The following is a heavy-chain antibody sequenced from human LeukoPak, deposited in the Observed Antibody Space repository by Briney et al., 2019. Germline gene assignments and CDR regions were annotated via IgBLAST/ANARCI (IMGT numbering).Heavy chain of an antibody. CDR1: GFSFSSYA. V-gene: IGHV3-23*01. D-gene: IGHD6-19*01. CDR2: VSGSGGST. J-gene: IGHJ4*02. CDR3: ARLKGAVAPDGPHTYFDY. Sequence: PGGSLRLSCAASGFSFSSYAMNWVRQAPGKGLGWVSVVSGSGGSTYYADSVKGRFTISRDNSKSTLYLQMNSLRAEDTAVYYCARLKGAVAPDGPHTYFDYWGQGTLVTVSS.